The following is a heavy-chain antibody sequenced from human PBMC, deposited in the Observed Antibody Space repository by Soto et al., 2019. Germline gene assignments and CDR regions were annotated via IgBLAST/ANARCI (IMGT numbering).Heavy chain of an antibody. D-gene: IGHD6-6*01. CDR2: IYYSGST. Sequence: SETLSLTCTFSCGSIISYYWSWIRQPPGKGLEWIGYIYYSGSTNYNPSLKSRVTISVDTSKNQFSLKLSSVTAADTAVYYCARGPPFIAARRGYYYYGMDVWGQGTTVTVSS. CDR1: CGSIISYY. J-gene: IGHJ6*02. CDR3: ARGPPFIAARRGYYYYGMDV. V-gene: IGHV4-59*01.